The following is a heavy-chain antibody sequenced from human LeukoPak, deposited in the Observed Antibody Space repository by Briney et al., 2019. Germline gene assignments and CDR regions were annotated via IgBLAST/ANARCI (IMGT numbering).Heavy chain of an antibody. D-gene: IGHD3-22*01. V-gene: IGHV3-30*03. CDR3: ARDSSPWYYYDRSGSNGFDP. J-gene: IGHJ5*02. CDR2: IAYDGGNK. Sequence: GGSLRLSCAGSGFTFSSYEMNWVRQAPGKGLEWVAVIAYDGGNKYYADSVKGRFTISRDNSKNTLFLQMNSLRAEDTAVYYCARDSSPWYYYDRSGSNGFDPWGQGALVTVSS. CDR1: GFTFSSYE.